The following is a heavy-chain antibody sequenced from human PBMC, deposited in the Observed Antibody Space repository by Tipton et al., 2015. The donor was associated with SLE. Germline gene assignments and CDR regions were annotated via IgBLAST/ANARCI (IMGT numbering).Heavy chain of an antibody. CDR3: ARGGKYYDTGRFFDY. D-gene: IGHD3-22*01. V-gene: IGHV4-31*03. Sequence: TLSLTCTVSGDSISSGGYYWSWIRQHPGKGLEWIGYIYFSGSTYYNPSLKSRVIISIDTSKNQFSLKLSSVTAADTAVYYCARGGKYYDTGRFFDYWGQGTLVTVFS. J-gene: IGHJ4*02. CDR2: IYFSGST. CDR1: GDSISSGGYY.